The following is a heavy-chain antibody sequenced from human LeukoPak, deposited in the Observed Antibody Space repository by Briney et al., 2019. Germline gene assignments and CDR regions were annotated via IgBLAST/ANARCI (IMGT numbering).Heavy chain of an antibody. Sequence: SETLSLTCTVSGGSISSSNWWSWVRQPPGKGLEWIGEIYHSGSTNYNPSLKSRVTISVDKSKNQFSLKLSSVTAADTAVYYCARDGPGCSGGSCLYYYYYYGMDVWGKGTTVTVSS. CDR2: IYHSGST. V-gene: IGHV4-4*02. J-gene: IGHJ6*04. D-gene: IGHD2-15*01. CDR1: GGSISSSNW. CDR3: ARDGPGCSGGSCLYYYYYYGMDV.